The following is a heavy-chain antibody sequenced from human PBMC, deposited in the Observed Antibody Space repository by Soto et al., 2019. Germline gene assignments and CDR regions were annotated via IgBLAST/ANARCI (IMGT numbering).Heavy chain of an antibody. CDR3: ARSPNYYYYGFDV. J-gene: IGHJ6*02. V-gene: IGHV4-61*08. Sequence: PSETLSLTCTVSGGSVSSGDYFWGWLRQSPGKRLEWIAYIYYSGSTNYNPSLKSRATISVDTSKSQVSLTLTSMTAADAALYYCARSPNYYYYGFDVWGQGPAVTVSS. D-gene: IGHD3-10*01. CDR2: IYYSGST. CDR1: GGSVSSGDYF.